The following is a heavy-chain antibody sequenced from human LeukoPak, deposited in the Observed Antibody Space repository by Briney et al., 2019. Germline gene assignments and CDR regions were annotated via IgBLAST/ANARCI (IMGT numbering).Heavy chain of an antibody. CDR1: GFAFNNYT. V-gene: IGHV3-23*01. CDR2: ISGSGDST. Sequence: GGSLRLSCVSSGFAFNNYTMRWVRQAPGKGLEWVSGISGSGDSTYYADSVEGRFTISRDNSKNTLYLQMNSLRVEDTAVYYCTKPDCPSTSCYTLDYWGQGTLVTVSS. J-gene: IGHJ4*02. CDR3: TKPDCPSTSCYTLDY. D-gene: IGHD2-2*02.